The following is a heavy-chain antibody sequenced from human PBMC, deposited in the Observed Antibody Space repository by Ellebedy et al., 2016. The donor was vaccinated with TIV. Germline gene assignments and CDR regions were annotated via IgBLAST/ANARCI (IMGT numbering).Heavy chain of an antibody. Sequence: GESLKISXAASGFTFSSYSMSWVRQAPGKGLEWVSAISGSGGSTYYADSVKGRFTISRDNSKNTLYLQMNSLRAEDTAVYYCAKDEGQLVRFFSFVDYWGQGTLVTVSS. CDR2: ISGSGGST. CDR1: GFTFSSYS. D-gene: IGHD6-13*01. J-gene: IGHJ4*02. V-gene: IGHV3-23*01. CDR3: AKDEGQLVRFFSFVDY.